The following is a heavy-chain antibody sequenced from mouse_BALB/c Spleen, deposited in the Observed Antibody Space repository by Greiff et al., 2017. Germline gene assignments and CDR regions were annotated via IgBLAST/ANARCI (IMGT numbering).Heavy chain of an antibody. Sequence: DVTLVESGGGLVKPGGSLKLSCAASGFTFSSYAMSWVRQTPEKRLEWVATISSGGSYTYYPDSVKGRFTISRDNAKNTLYLQMSSLRSEDTAMYYCARLDEGFAYWGQGTLVTVSA. J-gene: IGHJ3*01. D-gene: IGHD2-3*01. V-gene: IGHV5-9-3*01. CDR2: ISSGGSYT. CDR1: GFTFSSYA. CDR3: ARLDEGFAY.